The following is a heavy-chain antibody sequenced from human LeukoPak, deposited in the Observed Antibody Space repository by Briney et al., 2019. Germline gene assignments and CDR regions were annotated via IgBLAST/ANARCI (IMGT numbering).Heavy chain of an antibody. V-gene: IGHV3-30*03. CDR3: VERDAVGLDY. D-gene: IGHD3-16*01. J-gene: IGHJ4*02. CDR1: GFTFSTYG. Sequence: GRSLRLSCAASGFTFSTYGMHWVRQAPGKGLQWVALIVYDGSHKFYADSVRGRFTISRDNSKNTLYLQMNSLRVEDTAVYYCVERDAVGLDYWGQETLVTVPS. CDR2: IVYDGSHK.